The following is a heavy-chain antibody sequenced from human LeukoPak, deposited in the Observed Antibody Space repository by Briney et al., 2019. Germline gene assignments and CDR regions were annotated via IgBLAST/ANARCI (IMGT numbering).Heavy chain of an antibody. J-gene: IGHJ4*02. V-gene: IGHV4-4*07. CDR2: IYSSGST. CDR1: GVSINGYY. D-gene: IGHD6-13*01. Sequence: PSETLSLTCNVSGVSINGYYWNWVRQPAGKGLEWIGRIYSSGSTNYNPSLKSRVTISVDTSKNHFSLNLNSVTAADTAVYYWATAGFAAAGRARDYWGQGTLVTVSS. CDR3: ATAGFAAAGRARDY.